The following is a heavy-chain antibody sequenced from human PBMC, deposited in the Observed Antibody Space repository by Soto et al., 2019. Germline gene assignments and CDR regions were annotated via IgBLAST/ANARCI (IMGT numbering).Heavy chain of an antibody. V-gene: IGHV3-30-3*01. CDR2: ISYDGSNK. CDR1: GFTFSSYA. D-gene: IGHD6-13*01. CDR3: ARDLGSSSWPPAGLYGMDV. Sequence: PGGSLRLSCAASGFTFSSYAMHWVRQAPGKGLEWVAVISYDGSNKYYADSVKGRFTISRDNSKNTLYLQMNSLRAEDTAVYYCARDLGSSSWPPAGLYGMDVWGQGTTVTVSS. J-gene: IGHJ6*02.